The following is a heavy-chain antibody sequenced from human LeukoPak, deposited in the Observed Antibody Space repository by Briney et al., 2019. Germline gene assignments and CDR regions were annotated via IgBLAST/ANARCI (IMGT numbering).Heavy chain of an antibody. CDR1: GGSITSGSYY. D-gene: IGHD2-15*01. Sequence: SETLSLTCTVSGGSITSGSYYWGWIRQPPGKGLEWIGNIYYSWSTSYNPSLKSRVTISVDTSKNQFSLKLSSVTAADTAVYYCARHESIIVVVAARGFDYWGQGTLVTVSS. CDR2: IYYSWST. V-gene: IGHV4-39*01. CDR3: ARHESIIVVVAARGFDY. J-gene: IGHJ4*02.